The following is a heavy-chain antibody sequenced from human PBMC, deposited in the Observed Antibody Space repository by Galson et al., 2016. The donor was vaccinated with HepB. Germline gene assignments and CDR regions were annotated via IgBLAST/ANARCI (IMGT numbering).Heavy chain of an antibody. Sequence: SLRLSCAASGFLFSDYGMHWVRQAPGKGLEWVAVKAYDGTNDHYADSVRGRFTISRDNSQNTLYLQMTSLRREDTAVYYCAKPRYYYGSGNYGMDGWGQGTTVTVSS. CDR1: GFLFSDYG. J-gene: IGHJ6*02. V-gene: IGHV3-30*18. CDR2: KAYDGTND. CDR3: AKPRYYYGSGNYGMDG. D-gene: IGHD3-10*01.